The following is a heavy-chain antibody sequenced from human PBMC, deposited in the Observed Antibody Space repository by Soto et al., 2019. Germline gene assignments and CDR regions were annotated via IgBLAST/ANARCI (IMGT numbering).Heavy chain of an antibody. V-gene: IGHV3-53*01. CDR2: IYSDGRT. D-gene: IGHD3-10*01. CDR3: AREISAGFGEPWLDP. J-gene: IGHJ5*02. Sequence: GGSLRLSCAASGFSVSSNYMTWVRQAPGEGLEWVSIIYSDGRTNYADSVKGRFTISRDNSKNTVYLQMTSLSADDTAVYYCAREISAGFGEPWLDPWGQGTLVTVSS. CDR1: GFSVSSNY.